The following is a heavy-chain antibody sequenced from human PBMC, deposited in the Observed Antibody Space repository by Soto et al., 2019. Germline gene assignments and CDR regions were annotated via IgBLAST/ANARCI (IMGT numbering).Heavy chain of an antibody. CDR3: AKDKVPVVFTAPFHY. D-gene: IGHD2-21*02. Sequence: QVQLVESGGGVVQPGRSLRLSCAASGFTFSSYGMHWVRQAPGKGLEWVAVISYDGSNKYYADSVKGRFTVSRDKSKNTRYMKVNSRRVEDTSVYYCAKDKVPVVFTAPFHYRGQGPLVTFPP. CDR1: GFTFSSYG. J-gene: IGHJ4*02. CDR2: ISYDGSNK. V-gene: IGHV3-30*18.